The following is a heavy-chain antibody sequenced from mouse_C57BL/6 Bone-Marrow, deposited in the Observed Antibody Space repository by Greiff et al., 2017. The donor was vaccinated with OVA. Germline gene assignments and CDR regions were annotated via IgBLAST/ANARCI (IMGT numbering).Heavy chain of an antibody. V-gene: IGHV15-2*01. Sequence: VQLQQSGSELRSPGSSVKLSCKDFDSEVFPIAYMSWVRQKPGHGFEWIGGILPSIGRTIYGEKFEDKATLDADTLSNTAYLELNSLTSEDSAIYYCARRIYYYGSTSYYAMDYWGQGTSVTVSS. CDR1: DSEVFPIAY. D-gene: IGHD1-1*01. J-gene: IGHJ4*01. CDR2: ILPSIGRT. CDR3: ARRIYYYGSTSYYAMDY.